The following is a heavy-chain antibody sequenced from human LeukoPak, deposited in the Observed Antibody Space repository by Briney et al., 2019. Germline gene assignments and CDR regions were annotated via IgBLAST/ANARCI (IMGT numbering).Heavy chain of an antibody. CDR3: ARVPGYDSSGPSFDY. D-gene: IGHD3-22*01. V-gene: IGHV3-20*04. CDR1: GFTFDDYG. J-gene: IGHJ4*02. Sequence: GGSLRLSCAASGFTFDDYGMSWVRQAPGKGLEWVSGINWNGDSTGYAESVKGRCTISRDNARNSLYLQMNSLRAEDTAVYYCARVPGYDSSGPSFDYWGQGTLVTVSS. CDR2: INWNGDST.